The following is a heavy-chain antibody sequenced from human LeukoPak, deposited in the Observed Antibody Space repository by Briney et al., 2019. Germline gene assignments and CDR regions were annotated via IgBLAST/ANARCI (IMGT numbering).Heavy chain of an antibody. Sequence: GGSLRLSCAASGFTFSSYSFNWVRQAPGEGLEWVSYISRTTSYADSVKGRFTISRDNAKSSLYLQMNSLRADDTAVYYCARDPGWLATGDYWGQGTLVIGSS. V-gene: IGHV3-48*01. D-gene: IGHD1-1*01. CDR3: ARDPGWLATGDY. J-gene: IGHJ4*02. CDR1: GFTFSSYS. CDR2: ISRTT.